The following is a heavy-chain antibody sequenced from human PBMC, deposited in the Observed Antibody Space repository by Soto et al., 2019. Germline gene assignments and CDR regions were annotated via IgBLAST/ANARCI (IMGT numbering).Heavy chain of an antibody. V-gene: IGHV1-69*01. D-gene: IGHD2-15*01. CDR3: AINEGRDVSNFDY. Sequence: QVQLVQSGAEVKKPGSSVKVSCKASGGIFTRYDIRWVRQAPGQGLEWMGAIIPIFDTANYAQKFQGRLTITADATTSSAYMVLSSLSSEDTAIYYCAINEGRDVSNFDYWGQGTLVTVSS. CDR2: IIPIFDTA. CDR1: GGIFTRYD. J-gene: IGHJ4*02.